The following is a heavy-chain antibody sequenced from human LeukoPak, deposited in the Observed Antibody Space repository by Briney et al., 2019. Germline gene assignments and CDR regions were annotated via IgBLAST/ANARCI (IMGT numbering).Heavy chain of an antibody. CDR3: ARGQQQLLYRHFDY. J-gene: IGHJ4*02. CDR1: GGSISSGGYY. Sequence: PSQTLSLTCTVSGGSISSGGYYWSWIRQHPGKGLEWIGYIYYSGSTYYNPSLKSRVTISVDTSKNQFSLKPSSVTAADTAVYYCARGQQQLLYRHFDYWGQGTLVTVSS. CDR2: IYYSGST. D-gene: IGHD2-2*02. V-gene: IGHV4-31*03.